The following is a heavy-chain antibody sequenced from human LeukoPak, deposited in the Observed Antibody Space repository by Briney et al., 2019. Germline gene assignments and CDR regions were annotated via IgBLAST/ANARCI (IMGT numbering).Heavy chain of an antibody. D-gene: IGHD3-16*01. CDR2: INHNGNVN. CDR3: ARGGGLDV. Sequence: PGGSLRLSCPAPGFSLSGHWVTWARRAPGKGLEWVASINHNGNVNYYVDSVKGRFTISRDNAKNSLYLQMSNLRAEDTAVYFCARGGGLDVRGQGATVTVS. CDR1: GFSLSGHW. V-gene: IGHV3-7*03. J-gene: IGHJ6*02.